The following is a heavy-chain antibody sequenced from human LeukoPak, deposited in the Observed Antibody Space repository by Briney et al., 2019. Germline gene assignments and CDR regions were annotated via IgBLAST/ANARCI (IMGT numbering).Heavy chain of an antibody. Sequence: PGGSLRLSCAASGFTFSRYWMHWVRQTPGKGLECVSRIKTDGSSTSYADSVKGRFTISRDNAKNTLYLQMNSLTAEDTAVYYCARASDFHISCFDLWGQGTLVTVSS. CDR1: GFTFSRYW. CDR2: IKTDGSST. D-gene: IGHD2-21*01. V-gene: IGHV3-74*01. J-gene: IGHJ5*02. CDR3: ARASDFHISCFDL.